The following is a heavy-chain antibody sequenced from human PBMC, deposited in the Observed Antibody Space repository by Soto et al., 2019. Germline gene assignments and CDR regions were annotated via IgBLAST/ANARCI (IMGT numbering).Heavy chain of an antibody. J-gene: IGHJ4*02. V-gene: IGHV4-39*01. CDR2: IHYSGST. Sequence: QLQLQESGPGLVKPSETLSLTCTVSGDSVTISDYYWGWIRQPPGKGLEWIGSIHYSGSTYYNPSLQSRVTLSGDTSKKQFSLKLTSVTAADAAVYYCAAHDSGGYYAEYWGQGTLVTVSA. CDR1: GDSVTISDYY. CDR3: AAHDSGGYYAEY. D-gene: IGHD3-22*01.